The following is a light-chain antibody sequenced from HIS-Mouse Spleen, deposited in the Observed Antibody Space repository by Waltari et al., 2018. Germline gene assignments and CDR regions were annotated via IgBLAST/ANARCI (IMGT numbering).Light chain of an antibody. CDR2: DGS. Sequence: SYVLTQPPSVSVAPGQTARITCGGNNIGRKSVHWYQQKPGQAPVLVVYDGSDRPSGNPDRFSCSNAGTTATLTIRRVEAGDEADYYCQVWDSSSDHPVFGGGTKLTVL. V-gene: IGLV3-21*02. CDR3: QVWDSSSDHPV. CDR1: NIGRKS. J-gene: IGLJ3*02.